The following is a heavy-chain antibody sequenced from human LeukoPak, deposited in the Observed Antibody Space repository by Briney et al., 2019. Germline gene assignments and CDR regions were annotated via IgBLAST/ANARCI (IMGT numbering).Heavy chain of an antibody. CDR2: IHYSGST. CDR3: ARGSRGLLGANWFDP. D-gene: IGHD6-13*01. Sequence: KSSETLSLTCTVSGGSISSRSYYWGWIRQPPGKGLEWIGSIHYSGSTNYNPSLKSRVTISVDKSKNQFSLKLSSVTAADTAVYYCARGSRGLLGANWFDPWGQGTLVTVSS. J-gene: IGHJ5*02. V-gene: IGHV4-39*07. CDR1: GGSISSRSYY.